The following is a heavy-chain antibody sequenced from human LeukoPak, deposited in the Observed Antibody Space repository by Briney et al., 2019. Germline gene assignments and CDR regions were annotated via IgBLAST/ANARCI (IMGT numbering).Heavy chain of an antibody. D-gene: IGHD6-6*01. Sequence: SETLSLTCAVYGGSFSGYYWSWIRQPPGKGLEWIGSIYYSGSTNFNPSLKSRVTISVDTSKNQFSLKLNSVTAADTAVYYCARAAIEYGSSSYYSYYMDVWGKGTTVTVSS. CDR1: GGSFSGYY. J-gene: IGHJ6*03. CDR3: ARAAIEYGSSSYYSYYMDV. CDR2: IYYSGST. V-gene: IGHV4-59*01.